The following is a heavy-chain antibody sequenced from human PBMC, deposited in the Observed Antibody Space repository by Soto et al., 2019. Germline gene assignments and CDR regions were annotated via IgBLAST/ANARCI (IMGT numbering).Heavy chain of an antibody. CDR3: AREASSSFDS. J-gene: IGHJ4*02. CDR1: GGSITTSNW. CDR2: IFHGAGP. V-gene: IGHV4-4*02. Sequence: SETLSLTCAVSGGSITTSNWFSWVRQPPGGGLEWVGEIFHGAGPNYNPSLKSRVTVSLDKSRDQFSLILWSVTAADTAVYFCAREASSSFDSWGQGILVTVSS.